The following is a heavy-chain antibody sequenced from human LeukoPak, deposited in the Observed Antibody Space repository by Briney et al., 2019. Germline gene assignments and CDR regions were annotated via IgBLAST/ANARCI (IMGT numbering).Heavy chain of an antibody. V-gene: IGHV3-74*01. D-gene: IGHD3-10*01. CDR1: GSTFSSYW. J-gene: IGHJ4*02. CDR3: ADSGSYSSFDY. Sequence: GGSLRLSCAASGSTFSSYWMHWVRQAPGKGLVWVSRINSDGSSTSYADSVKGRFTISRDNAKNTLYLQMNSLRAEDTAVYYCADSGSYSSFDYWGQGTLVTVSS. CDR2: INSDGSST.